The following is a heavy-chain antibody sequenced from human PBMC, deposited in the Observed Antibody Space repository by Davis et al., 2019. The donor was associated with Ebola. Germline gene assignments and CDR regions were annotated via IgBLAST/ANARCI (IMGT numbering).Heavy chain of an antibody. J-gene: IGHJ6*02. CDR2: INPTDGST. CDR3: AREIYGDFLFYYYGMDV. D-gene: IGHD4-17*01. Sequence: ASVKVSCKASGYTFTSYYMHWVRQAPGQGLEWMGIINPTDGSTRYAQNFQGRVTMTRDTSTSTVYMELSSLRSEDTAVYYCAREIYGDFLFYYYGMDVWGQGTTVTVSS. CDR1: GYTFTSYY. V-gene: IGHV1-46*01.